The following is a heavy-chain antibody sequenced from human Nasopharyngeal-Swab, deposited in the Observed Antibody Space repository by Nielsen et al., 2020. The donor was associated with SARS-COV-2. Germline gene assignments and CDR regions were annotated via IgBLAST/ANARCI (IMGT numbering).Heavy chain of an antibody. Sequence: GESLKISCKGSGYSFTSYWISWVRQMPGKGLEWMGRIDPSDSYTNYSPSFQGRVTISADKSISTAYLQWSSLKASDTAMYYCARRSSGSPYYFDYWGQGTLVTVSS. CDR2: IDPSDSYT. D-gene: IGHD3-22*01. V-gene: IGHV5-10-1*01. CDR3: ARRSSGSPYYFDY. J-gene: IGHJ4*02. CDR1: GYSFTSYW.